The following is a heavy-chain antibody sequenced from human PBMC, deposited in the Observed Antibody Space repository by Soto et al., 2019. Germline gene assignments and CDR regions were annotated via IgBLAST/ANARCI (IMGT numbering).Heavy chain of an antibody. D-gene: IGHD1-26*01. CDR2: ISYTGSA. Sequence: QVQLQESGPGLVKPSQTLSLTCTVSGGSIGSGVYFWSWIRQPPGKGLEWIGFISYTGSAHYNPSLKGRVAISVDTSKNQFSLKLTSVSAADAAVYYCATMGANTGSYYFEYWGQGTLVTVSS. CDR3: ATMGANTGSYYFEY. V-gene: IGHV4-30-4*01. J-gene: IGHJ4*02. CDR1: GGSIGSGVYF.